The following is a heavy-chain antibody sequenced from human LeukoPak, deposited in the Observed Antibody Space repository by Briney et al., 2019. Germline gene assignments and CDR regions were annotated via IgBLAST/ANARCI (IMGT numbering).Heavy chain of an antibody. Sequence: GGSLRLSCAASGFTFSSYAMHWVRQAPGKGLEYVSAISSNGGSTYYANSVKGRFTISRDNSKNTLYLQMGSLRAEDMAVYYCARDGVRYYDFRSGSNWFDPWGQGTLVTVSS. CDR2: ISSNGGST. CDR1: GFTFSSYA. V-gene: IGHV3-64*01. D-gene: IGHD3-3*01. CDR3: ARDGVRYYDFRSGSNWFDP. J-gene: IGHJ5*02.